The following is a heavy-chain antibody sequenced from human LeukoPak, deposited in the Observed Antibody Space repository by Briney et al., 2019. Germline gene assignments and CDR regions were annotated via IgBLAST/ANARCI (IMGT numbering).Heavy chain of an antibody. J-gene: IGHJ4*02. CDR2: IKSKTDGGTT. Sequence: PGGSLRLSCAASGFTFSSYAMSWVRQAPGKGLEWVGRIKSKTDGGTTDYAAPVKGRFTISRDDSKNTLYLQMNSLKTEDTAVYYCTTAGGFWAYVFDYWGQGTLVTVSS. CDR3: TTAGGFWAYVFDY. D-gene: IGHD3-16*01. CDR1: GFTFSSYA. V-gene: IGHV3-15*01.